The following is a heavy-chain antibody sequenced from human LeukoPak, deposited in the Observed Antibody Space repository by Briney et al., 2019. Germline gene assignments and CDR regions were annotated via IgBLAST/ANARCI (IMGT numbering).Heavy chain of an antibody. CDR3: ARDSGSGYNWFDP. Sequence: SVKVSCKASGGTFSSYAISWVRQAPGQGLEWMGGVIPIFGTANYAQKFQGRVTITADESTSTAYMELSSLRSEDTAVYYCARDSGSGYNWFDPGAREPWSPSPQ. J-gene: IGHJ5*02. CDR2: VIPIFGTA. D-gene: IGHD6-19*01. CDR1: GGTFSSYA. V-gene: IGHV1-69*13.